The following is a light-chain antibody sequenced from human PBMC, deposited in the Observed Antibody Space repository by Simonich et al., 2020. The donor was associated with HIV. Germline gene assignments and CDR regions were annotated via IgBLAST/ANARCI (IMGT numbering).Light chain of an antibody. J-gene: IGKJ1*01. Sequence: DIVMTQSPDSLAVSVGERATINCKSSQSVLNSSNHNPLVAWYQQKPGQSPKLLIYWAAIRESGVPDRFSGSGSGTAFTLTVSSLQAEDVAVYYCQQYYSTPTFGQGTKVEIK. CDR1: QSVLNSSNHNPL. CDR2: WAA. CDR3: QQYYSTPT. V-gene: IGKV4-1*01.